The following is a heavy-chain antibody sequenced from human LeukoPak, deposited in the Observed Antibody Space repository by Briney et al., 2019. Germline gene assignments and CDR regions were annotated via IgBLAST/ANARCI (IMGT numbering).Heavy chain of an antibody. J-gene: IGHJ4*02. CDR1: GGTFSSYG. D-gene: IGHD3-3*01. Sequence: ASVKVSCKASGGTFSSYGITWVRQAPGQGLEWMGRIIPILGIANYAQKFQGRVTITADKSTSTAYMELSSLRSEDTAMYYCARDGPGYDLQYYFDYWGQGTLVTVSS. V-gene: IGHV1-69*04. CDR2: IIPILGIA. CDR3: ARDGPGYDLQYYFDY.